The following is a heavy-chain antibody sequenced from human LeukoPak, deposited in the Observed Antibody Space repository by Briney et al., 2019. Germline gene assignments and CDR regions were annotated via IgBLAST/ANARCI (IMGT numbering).Heavy chain of an antibody. V-gene: IGHV3-7*03. J-gene: IGHJ4*02. Sequence: PGGSLRISCAASGFTFRSYCMTWVRQDPGKGLEWVANIKQDGSEKNYVDSVKGRFTISRDNAKNSLYLQMNSLRAEDTAVYYCASGLELDYWGQGTLVTVSS. CDR1: GFTFRSYC. CDR2: IKQDGSEK. CDR3: ASGLELDY.